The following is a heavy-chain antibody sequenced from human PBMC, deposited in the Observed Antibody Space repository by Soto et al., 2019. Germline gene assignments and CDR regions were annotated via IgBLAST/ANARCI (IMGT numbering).Heavy chain of an antibody. CDR3: ARDRRVRGVIRLGDV. CDR2: IYYSGST. J-gene: IGHJ6*02. D-gene: IGHD3-10*01. Sequence: PSETLSLTCTVSGGSISSYYWSWIRQPPGKGLEWIAYIYYSGSTNYSPPLKSRVTISADTPKNQFSLKLSTVTAADTAVYYCARDRRVRGVIRLGDVRGQGTTVTLSS. V-gene: IGHV4-59*01. CDR1: GGSISSYY.